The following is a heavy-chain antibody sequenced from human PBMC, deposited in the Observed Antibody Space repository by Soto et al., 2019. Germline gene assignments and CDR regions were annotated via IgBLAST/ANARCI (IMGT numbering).Heavy chain of an antibody. Sequence: GASVKVSCKASGYTFTGYAMHWVRQAPGQGLEWMGRISTYNGNANYPQSLQGRLTMTTDTSTTTAYMELRSLRSDDTAVYYCARDPYHVLMVNAPNLYGMDVWGQGTTVTVSS. D-gene: IGHD2-8*01. J-gene: IGHJ6*02. V-gene: IGHV1-18*01. CDR3: ARDPYHVLMVNAPNLYGMDV. CDR2: ISTYNGNA. CDR1: GYTFTGYA.